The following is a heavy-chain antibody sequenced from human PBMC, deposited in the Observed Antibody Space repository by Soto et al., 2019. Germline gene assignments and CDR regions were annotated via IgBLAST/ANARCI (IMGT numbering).Heavy chain of an antibody. D-gene: IGHD2-15*01. V-gene: IGHV3-15*01. J-gene: IGHJ5*02. CDR1: GFTFSHAW. CDR3: CVVKRRDQYSTSGYWFDP. CDR2: IKSKADGETK. Sequence: GGSLRLSCAASGFTFSHAWMSWVRQAPGKGLEWVGRIKSKADGETKDYGAPVRGRFTISRDDSKDTLYLQMNSLRIEDTAVYYCCVVKRRDQYSTSGYWFDPWDPGTLVTVSS.